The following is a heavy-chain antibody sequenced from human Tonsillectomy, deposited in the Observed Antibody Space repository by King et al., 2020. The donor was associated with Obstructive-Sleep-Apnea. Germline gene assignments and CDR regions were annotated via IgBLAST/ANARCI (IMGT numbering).Heavy chain of an antibody. CDR1: GGIFASFA. V-gene: IGHV1-69*10. CDR3: ARDGRWLQSDGPDAFDI. CDR2: IIPRLDLT. J-gene: IGHJ3*02. Sequence: QLVQSGAEVRQPGSSVKVSCKASGGIFASFAFGWVRQAPGQGLEWMGGIIPRLDLTRYTKKFLGRLTITADESMTTVYMELSGLTSEDRAVYYCARDGRWLQSDGPDAFDIWGQGTVLTVSS. D-gene: IGHD5-24*01.